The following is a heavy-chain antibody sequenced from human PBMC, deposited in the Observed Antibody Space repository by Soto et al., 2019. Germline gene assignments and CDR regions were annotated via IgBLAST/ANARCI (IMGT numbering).Heavy chain of an antibody. Sequence: QVQLQQWGAGLLKPSETLSLTCAVYGGSFSGYYWSWIRQPPGKGLEWIGEINHSGSTNYNPSLKSRVTISVDTSKNQVSLELSSVTAADTAVYYCARFSPRSRAAAQRVPHWGQGTLVTVSS. CDR2: INHSGST. CDR3: ARFSPRSRAAAQRVPH. CDR1: GGSFSGYY. D-gene: IGHD6-13*01. J-gene: IGHJ1*01. V-gene: IGHV4-34*01.